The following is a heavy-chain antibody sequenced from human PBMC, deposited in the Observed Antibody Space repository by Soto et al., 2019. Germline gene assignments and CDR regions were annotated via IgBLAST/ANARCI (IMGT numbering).Heavy chain of an antibody. D-gene: IGHD5-12*01. CDR1: GGTFSNYP. J-gene: IGHJ2*01. CDR2: IIPIFGTV. CDR3: ARGNHRWLQLWYFDL. Sequence: QVQLVQSGAEVKKPGSSVKVSCKASGGTFSNYPISWVRQAPGQGLEWMGGIIPIFGTVNYAQKFQGRVTXPXDXCAXTAYMELSSLRSEDTAVYYCARGNHRWLQLWYFDLWGRGTLVTVSS. V-gene: IGHV1-69*05.